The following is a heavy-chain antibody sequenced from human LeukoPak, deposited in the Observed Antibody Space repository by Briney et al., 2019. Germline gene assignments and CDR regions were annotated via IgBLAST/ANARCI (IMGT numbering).Heavy chain of an antibody. D-gene: IGHD3-10*01. Sequence: GGSLRLSCAASGITFNSYAMHWVRQAPGKGLEWEAVISHDGSNRYYGDSVKGRFTISRDNSKNTLFLQMDSLRAEDTAVYYCASGYPYYYGSGSYHWGQGTLVTVSS. CDR1: GITFNSYA. CDR3: ASGYPYYYGSGSYH. J-gene: IGHJ4*02. V-gene: IGHV3-30*04. CDR2: ISHDGSNR.